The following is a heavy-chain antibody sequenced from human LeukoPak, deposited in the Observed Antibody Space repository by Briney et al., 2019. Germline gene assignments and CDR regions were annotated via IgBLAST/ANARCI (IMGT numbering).Heavy chain of an antibody. CDR3: LRGDRRDY. CDR2: IDSSGGYM. V-gene: IGHV3-21*06. CDR1: GFTFSSYA. J-gene: IGHJ4*02. Sequence: PGGSLRLSCAASGFTFSSYAMSWVRQAPGKGLEWVSSIDSSGGYMFYADSVKGRFIISGDNAKDSLYLQMNSLRVEDTAVYYCLRGDRRDYWGQGTLVTVSS.